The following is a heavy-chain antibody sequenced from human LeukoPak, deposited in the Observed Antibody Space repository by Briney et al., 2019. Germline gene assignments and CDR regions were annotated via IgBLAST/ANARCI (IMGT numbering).Heavy chain of an antibody. Sequence: PGRSLRLSCAASGFTFDDYAMHWVRQAPGKGLEWVSGISWNSGSIDYADSVKGRFTISRDNAKNSLYLQMNSLRAEDTALYYCAKDYSGSGSYMADYWGQGTLVTVSS. CDR1: GFTFDDYA. J-gene: IGHJ4*02. D-gene: IGHD3-10*01. CDR2: ISWNSGSI. V-gene: IGHV3-9*01. CDR3: AKDYSGSGSYMADY.